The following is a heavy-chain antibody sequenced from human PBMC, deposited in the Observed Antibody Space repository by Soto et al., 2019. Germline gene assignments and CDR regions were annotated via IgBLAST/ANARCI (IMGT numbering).Heavy chain of an antibody. D-gene: IGHD2-15*01. CDR1: GGSFSGYY. Sequence: SETLSLTCAFYGGSFSGYYWSWNRQPPGKGLEWIGEINHSGSTNYNPSLKSRVTISVDTSKNQFSLKLSSVTAADTAVYYCARDRWVVVAATLSQRYYGMDVWGQGTTVTVSS. CDR3: ARDRWVVVAATLSQRYYGMDV. CDR2: INHSGST. J-gene: IGHJ6*02. V-gene: IGHV4-34*01.